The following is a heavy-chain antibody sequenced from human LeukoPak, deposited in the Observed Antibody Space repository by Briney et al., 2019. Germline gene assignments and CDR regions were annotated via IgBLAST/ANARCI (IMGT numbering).Heavy chain of an antibody. CDR3: ARDSPHYDSSGIVIDY. CDR2: IYTSGST. Sequence: SETLSLTCTVSGGSISSGSYYWSWIRQPAGKGLEWIGRIYTSGSTNYNPSLKSRVTISVDTSKNQFSLKLSSVTAADTAVYYCARDSPHYDSSGIVIDYWGQGTLVTVSS. J-gene: IGHJ4*02. V-gene: IGHV4-61*02. D-gene: IGHD3-22*01. CDR1: GGSISSGSYY.